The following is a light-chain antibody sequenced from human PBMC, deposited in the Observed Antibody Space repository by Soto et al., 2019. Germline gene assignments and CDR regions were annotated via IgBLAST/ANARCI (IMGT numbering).Light chain of an antibody. CDR3: SSYTSGSALYV. Sequence: QSVLTQPAYVSGSPGQSITISCTGTSRDVGGYNSVSWYQQHPGKAPKLMIYEVTNRPSGVSNRFSGSKSGNTASLTISGLQAEDEADYYCSSYTSGSALYVFGTGTKVTVL. V-gene: IGLV2-14*01. CDR1: SRDVGGYNS. CDR2: EVT. J-gene: IGLJ1*01.